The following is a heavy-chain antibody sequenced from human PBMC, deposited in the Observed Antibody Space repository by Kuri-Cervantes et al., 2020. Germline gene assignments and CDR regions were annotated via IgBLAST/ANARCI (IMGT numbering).Heavy chain of an antibody. J-gene: IGHJ4*02. D-gene: IGHD5-12*01. Sequence: GSLRLSCTVSGGSVSSGSYYWSWIRQPPGKGLEWIGYIYYSGSTNYNPSLKSRVTISVDTSKNQFSLKLSSVTAADTAVYYCARGDSGYDFFHYFDYWGQGTLVTVSS. CDR2: IYYSGST. CDR3: ARGDSGYDFFHYFDY. V-gene: IGHV4-61*01. CDR1: GGSVSSGSYY.